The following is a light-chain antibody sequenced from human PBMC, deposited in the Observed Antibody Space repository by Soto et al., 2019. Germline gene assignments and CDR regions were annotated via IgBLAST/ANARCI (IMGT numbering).Light chain of an antibody. CDR1: QSVFYNSYNRSY. CDR3: QQYYSTLIS. CDR2: WAS. V-gene: IGKV4-1*01. Sequence: DIALTQSPDSLSLSLGESATINCKSSQSVFYNSYNRSYLAWYQVKPGRPPKLLFSWASTRESGVPDRFSGRGSGTDFTLTISSLQAEDVAVYYCQQYYSTLISFGQGTRLEIK. J-gene: IGKJ5*01.